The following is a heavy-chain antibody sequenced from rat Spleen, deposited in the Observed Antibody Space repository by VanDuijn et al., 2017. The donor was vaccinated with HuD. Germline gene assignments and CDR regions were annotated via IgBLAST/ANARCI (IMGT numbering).Heavy chain of an antibody. D-gene: IGHD1-10*01. CDR2: ITNASGRT. CDR1: GFTFSNYY. J-gene: IGHJ2*01. Sequence: EVQLVESGGGLVEPGRSMKLSCAASGFTFSNYYMAWVRQAPGKGLEWVASITNASGRTYSRDSVKGRFTISRDNAKSTLFLQMDSLRSEDTATYYCTRGEQLGGDYWGQGVMVTVSS. V-gene: IGHV5-25*01. CDR3: TRGEQLGGDY.